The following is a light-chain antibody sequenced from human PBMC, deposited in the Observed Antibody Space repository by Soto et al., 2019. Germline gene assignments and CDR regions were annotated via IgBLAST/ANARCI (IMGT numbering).Light chain of an antibody. V-gene: IGKV3-11*01. Sequence: EIVLTQSPATLSLSPGEGATLSCRASQSVSSYLAWYQQKPGQAPRLLIYGASNRATGVPARFSGSGSGTDFILTISSLEPEDFAVYYCQQRSNWPPMYTFGQGTKLEIK. CDR2: GAS. CDR1: QSVSSY. J-gene: IGKJ2*01. CDR3: QQRSNWPPMYT.